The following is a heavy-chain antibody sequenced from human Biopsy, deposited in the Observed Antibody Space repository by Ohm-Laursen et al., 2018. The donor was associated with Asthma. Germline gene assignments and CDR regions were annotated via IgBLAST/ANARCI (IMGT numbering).Heavy chain of an antibody. CDR2: IWYDGGNN. V-gene: IGHV3-33*01. Sequence: SLRLSCAASGFTFSSYGMHWVRQAPGKGLEWVAVIWYDGGNNYYADSVKGRFIISRDNSKNTLYLQMNSLRAEDTAVYYCARDIVATMIGYYYYGMDVWGQGTTVTVSS. CDR3: ARDIVATMIGYYYYGMDV. J-gene: IGHJ6*02. CDR1: GFTFSSYG. D-gene: IGHD5-12*01.